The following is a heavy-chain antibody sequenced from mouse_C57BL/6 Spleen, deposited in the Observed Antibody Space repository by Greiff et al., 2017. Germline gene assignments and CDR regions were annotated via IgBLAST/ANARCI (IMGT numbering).Heavy chain of an antibody. V-gene: IGHV1-26*01. CDR1: GYTFTDYY. CDR2: INPNNGGT. J-gene: IGHJ4*01. D-gene: IGHD2-3*01. CDR3: ARSPIYDGYYGYAMDY. Sequence: EVQLQQSGPELVKPGASVKISCKASGYTFTDYYMNWVKQSHGKSLEWIGDINPNNGGTSYNQKFKGKATLTVDKSSSTAYMELRSLTSEDSAVYYCARSPIYDGYYGYAMDYWGQGTSVTVSS.